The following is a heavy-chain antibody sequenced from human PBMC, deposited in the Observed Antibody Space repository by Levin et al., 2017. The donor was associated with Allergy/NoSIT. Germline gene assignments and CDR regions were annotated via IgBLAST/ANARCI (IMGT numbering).Heavy chain of an antibody. J-gene: IGHJ4*02. V-gene: IGHV1-18*01. D-gene: IGHD6-19*01. CDR1: GYTFTSYG. Sequence: ASVKVSCKASGYTFTSYGISWVRQAPGQGLEWMGWISAYNGNTNYAQKLQGRVTMTTDTSTSTAYMELRSLRSDDTAVYYCARDQGAGRYSSGWHFFDYWGQGTLVTVSS. CDR2: ISAYNGNT. CDR3: ARDQGAGRYSSGWHFFDY.